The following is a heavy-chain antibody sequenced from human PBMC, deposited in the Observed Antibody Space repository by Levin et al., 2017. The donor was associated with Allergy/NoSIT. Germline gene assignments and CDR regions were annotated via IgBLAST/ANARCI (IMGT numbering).Heavy chain of an antibody. CDR3: ARGAELDY. J-gene: IGHJ4*02. Sequence: GGSLRLSCAASGFTFSSYSMNWVRQAPGKGLEWVSYISIAGDALYYADSVKGRFTISRDYAKNSLYLQLNSLRDEDTAVYYCARGAELDYWGRGTLVTVSS. CDR2: ISIAGDAL. CDR1: GFTFSSYS. V-gene: IGHV3-48*02.